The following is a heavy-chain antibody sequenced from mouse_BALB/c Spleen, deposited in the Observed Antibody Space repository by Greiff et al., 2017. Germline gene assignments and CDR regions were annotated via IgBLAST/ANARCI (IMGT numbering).Heavy chain of an antibody. CDR2: INPSTGYT. V-gene: IGHV1-4*02. CDR3: AMDDFDY. J-gene: IGHJ2*01. Sequence: VQLQQSGAELAKPGASVTMSCTASGYTFTSYWMHWVKQRPGQGLEWIGYINPSTGYTDYNPKFTNMTTLTADKSSSTAYMQLSSLTSEVSAVYYRAMDDFDYWGQGTTLTVSS. CDR1: GYTFTSYW.